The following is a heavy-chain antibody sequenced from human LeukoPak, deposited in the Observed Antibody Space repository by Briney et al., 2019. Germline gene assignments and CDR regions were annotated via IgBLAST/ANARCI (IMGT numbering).Heavy chain of an antibody. V-gene: IGHV3-23*01. J-gene: IGHJ4*02. CDR3: ANSERSSWNYYFDY. CDR2: ISGSGNT. Sequence: PGGSLRLSCAASGFTFSSYAMSWVRQAPGKGLEWVSVISGSGNTVYADSVKGRFTISRDNSKNTLYLQMNSLRAEDTAVYYCANSERSSWNYYFDYWGQGTLVTVSS. CDR1: GFTFSSYA. D-gene: IGHD6-13*01.